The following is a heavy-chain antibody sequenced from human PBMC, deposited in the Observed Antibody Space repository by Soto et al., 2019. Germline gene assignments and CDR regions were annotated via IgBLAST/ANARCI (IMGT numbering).Heavy chain of an antibody. D-gene: IGHD2-15*01. Sequence: GGSLRLSCAASGFTFSSYAMSWVRQAPGKGLEWVSGVSGSGGTTYYTDSVKGRFTISRDNSKSTLYLQMHSLRAEDTAVYYCAKDGGLYCSGSSCLLGTIQSYFDYWGQGTLVTVSS. CDR1: GFTFSSYA. J-gene: IGHJ4*02. V-gene: IGHV3-23*01. CDR2: VSGSGGTT. CDR3: AKDGGLYCSGSSCLLGTIQSYFDY.